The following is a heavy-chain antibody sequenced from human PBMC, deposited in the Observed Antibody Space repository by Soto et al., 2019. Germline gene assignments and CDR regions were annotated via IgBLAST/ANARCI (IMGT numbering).Heavy chain of an antibody. CDR2: IYYSGST. D-gene: IGHD2-2*02. J-gene: IGHJ6*02. CDR3: ARVLYCISTSRYRGLYYSGMDV. CDR1: GGSISSGDYY. Sequence: SETLSLTCTVSGGSISSGDYYWSWIRQPPGKGLEWIGYIYYSGSTYYNPSLKSRVTISVDTSKNQFSLKLSSVTAADTAVYYCARVLYCISTSRYRGLYYSGMDVWGQGTTVTVSS. V-gene: IGHV4-30-4*01.